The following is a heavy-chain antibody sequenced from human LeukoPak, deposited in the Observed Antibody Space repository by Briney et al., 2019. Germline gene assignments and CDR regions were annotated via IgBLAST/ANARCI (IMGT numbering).Heavy chain of an antibody. CDR2: IYHSGST. J-gene: IGHJ3*02. CDR3: ARAKWFGEGEAFDI. V-gene: IGHV4-30-2*01. CDR1: GGSISSGGYS. D-gene: IGHD3-10*01. Sequence: PSETLSLTCTVSGGSISSGGYSWSWIRQPPGKGLEWIGYIYHSGSTYYNPSLKSRVTISVDRSKNQFSLKLSSVTAADTAVYYCARAKWFGEGEAFDIWGQGTMVTVSS.